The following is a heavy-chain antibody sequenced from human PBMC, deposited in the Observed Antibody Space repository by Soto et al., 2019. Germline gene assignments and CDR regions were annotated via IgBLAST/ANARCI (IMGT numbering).Heavy chain of an antibody. CDR1: GYTFTSYG. V-gene: IGHV1-18*01. Sequence: QVQLVQSGAEVKKPGASVKVTCKASGYTFTSYGISWVRQAPGLGLEWMGWISAYNGNTNYAQKLQGRVTMTTDTSTSTAYMELRSLRSDDTAAYYCATDTPTGYCSSTSCYTIRGAYYYYGMDVWGQGTTVTVSS. CDR2: ISAYNGNT. J-gene: IGHJ6*02. D-gene: IGHD2-2*01. CDR3: ATDTPTGYCSSTSCYTIRGAYYYYGMDV.